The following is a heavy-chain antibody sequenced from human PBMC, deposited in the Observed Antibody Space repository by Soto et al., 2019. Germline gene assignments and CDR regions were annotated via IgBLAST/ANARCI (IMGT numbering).Heavy chain of an antibody. V-gene: IGHV3-30-3*01. CDR2: ISYDGSNK. CDR3: ARDSPYDSSGLGLGGIDY. D-gene: IGHD3-22*01. Sequence: GGSLRLSCAASGFTFSSYAMHWVRQAPGKGLEWVAVISYDGSNKYYADSVKGRFTISRDNSKNTLYLQMNSLRAEDTAVYYCARDSPYDSSGLGLGGIDYWGQGTLVTVSS. J-gene: IGHJ4*02. CDR1: GFTFSSYA.